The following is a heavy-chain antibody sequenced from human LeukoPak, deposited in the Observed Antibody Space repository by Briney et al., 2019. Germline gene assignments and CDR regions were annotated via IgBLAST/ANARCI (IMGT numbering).Heavy chain of an antibody. J-gene: IGHJ4*02. V-gene: IGHV4-39*01. CDR2: IYYSGNT. CDR1: GVSISSSNSY. Sequence: SETLSLTCTVSGVSISSSNSYWGWTPPPPGKGLVWIGSIYYSGNTYYNASLKSQVSISIDTSKNQFSLRLTSVTAADTAVYYCARQTGSGLFILPGGQGTLVTVSS. D-gene: IGHD3/OR15-3a*01. CDR3: ARQTGSGLFILP.